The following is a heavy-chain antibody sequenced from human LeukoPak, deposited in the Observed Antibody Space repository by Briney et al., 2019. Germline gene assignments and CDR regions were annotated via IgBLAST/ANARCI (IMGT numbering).Heavy chain of an antibody. J-gene: IGHJ4*02. CDR3: ASHDYGDYGTFKY. CDR1: GYTFINYW. Sequence: PGESLKISCKGSGYTFINYWIGWVRQMPGKGLEWMGIIYPSDSDPRYSPSFRGQVTTSADKSISTAYLQWSSLKASDTAMYYCASHDYGDYGTFKYWGQGTLVTVSS. D-gene: IGHD4-17*01. CDR2: IYPSDSDP. V-gene: IGHV5-51*01.